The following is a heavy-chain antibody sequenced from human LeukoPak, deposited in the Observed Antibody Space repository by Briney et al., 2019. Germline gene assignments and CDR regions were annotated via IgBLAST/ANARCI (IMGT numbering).Heavy chain of an antibody. J-gene: IGHJ4*02. D-gene: IGHD3-22*01. CDR1: GFTFDDYG. CDR3: ASAPYDSSGYYLN. CDR2: INWNGGST. Sequence: GGSLRLSCAASGFTFDDYGMSWVRQAPGKGLEWVSGINWNGGSTGYADSVKGRFTISRDNAKNSLYLQMNSLRAEDTAVYYCASAPYDSSGYYLNWGQGTLVTVSS. V-gene: IGHV3-20*04.